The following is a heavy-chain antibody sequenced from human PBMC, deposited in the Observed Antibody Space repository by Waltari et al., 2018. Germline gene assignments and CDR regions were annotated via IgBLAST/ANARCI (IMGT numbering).Heavy chain of an antibody. CDR2: IYSGGYT. Sequence: EVQLAESGGGLVQPGGSRRISCAASGFTVGNNYMSWVRQAPGKGLEWGSLIYSGGYTQYADSVKGRFTISRDNSKNTLYLQMNSLRVEDTAVYYCARNPRYDSPDWGQGTLVTVSS. J-gene: IGHJ4*02. CDR3: ARNPRYDSPD. D-gene: IGHD3-22*01. V-gene: IGHV3-66*02. CDR1: GFTVGNNY.